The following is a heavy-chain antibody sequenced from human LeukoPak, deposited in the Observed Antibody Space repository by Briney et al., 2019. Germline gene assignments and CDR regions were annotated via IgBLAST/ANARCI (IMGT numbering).Heavy chain of an antibody. CDR2: INPKSRCT. Sequence: ASVKVSFKASDYTFTGYYIHWVRQAPGQGLEWMGWINPKSRCTDYAQKFRGRVTFTRDKPISTAYMELNALRSDETAVYYCARGASLTYYYDSSGFFSFDYWGQGTLVTVSS. CDR1: DYTFTGYY. CDR3: ARGASLTYYYDSSGFFSFDY. D-gene: IGHD3-22*01. J-gene: IGHJ4*02. V-gene: IGHV1-2*02.